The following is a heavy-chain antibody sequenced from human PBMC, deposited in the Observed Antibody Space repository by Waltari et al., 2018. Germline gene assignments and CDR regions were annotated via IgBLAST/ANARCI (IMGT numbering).Heavy chain of an antibody. CDR3: ARSPSTYSSGWYGFSRFDY. V-gene: IGHV4-34*01. CDR1: GGSFSGYY. J-gene: IGHJ4*02. Sequence: QVQLQQWGAGLLKPSATLSLTCAVYGGSFSGYYWSWIRQPPGKGLEWIGEINHSGSTNYNPSLKSRVTISVDTSKNQFSLKLSSVTAADTAVYYCARSPSTYSSGWYGFSRFDYWGQGTLVTVSS. D-gene: IGHD6-19*01. CDR2: INHSGST.